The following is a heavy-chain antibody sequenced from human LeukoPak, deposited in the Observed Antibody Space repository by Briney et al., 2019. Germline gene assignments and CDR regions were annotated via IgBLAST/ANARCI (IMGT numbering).Heavy chain of an antibody. Sequence: GESLKISCKGSGYSFSNYWIGWVRQMPGKGLEWMGIMYPGDSDTRYSPSFQGQVTISADKSISTAYLQWSSLKASDTAMYYCARGDYGDFRVFYTLFDYWGQGTLVTVSS. J-gene: IGHJ4*02. CDR1: GYSFSNYW. V-gene: IGHV5-51*01. D-gene: IGHD4-17*01. CDR2: MYPGDSDT. CDR3: ARGDYGDFRVFYTLFDY.